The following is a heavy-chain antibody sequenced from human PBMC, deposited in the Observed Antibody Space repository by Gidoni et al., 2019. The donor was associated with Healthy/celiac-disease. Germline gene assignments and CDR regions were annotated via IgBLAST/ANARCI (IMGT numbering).Heavy chain of an antibody. Sequence: LTCAVYGGSFSGYYWSCIRQPPGKGLEWIGEINHSGSTNYNPSLKSRVTISVDTSKNQFSLKLSSVTAADTAVYYCARVPRYDSSGYYYSPLYYYYYGMDVWGKGTTVTVSS. CDR1: GGSFSGYY. V-gene: IGHV4-34*01. D-gene: IGHD3-22*01. J-gene: IGHJ6*04. CDR2: INHSGST. CDR3: ARVPRYDSSGYYYSPLYYYYYGMDV.